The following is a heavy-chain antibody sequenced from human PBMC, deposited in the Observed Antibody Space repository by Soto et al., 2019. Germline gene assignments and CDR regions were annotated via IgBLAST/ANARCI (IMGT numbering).Heavy chain of an antibody. Sequence: QVQLVQSGAEVKKPGSSVKVSSKASGGTFSSYAISWVRQAPGQGLEWMGGIIPICGTANDAQKFQGRVTITADESTSTAYMELSSLRSEDTAVYYCALYYDSSGYYYPNWFDPWGQGTLVTVSS. D-gene: IGHD3-22*01. CDR3: ALYYDSSGYYYPNWFDP. CDR1: GGTFSSYA. J-gene: IGHJ5*02. V-gene: IGHV1-69*01. CDR2: IIPICGTA.